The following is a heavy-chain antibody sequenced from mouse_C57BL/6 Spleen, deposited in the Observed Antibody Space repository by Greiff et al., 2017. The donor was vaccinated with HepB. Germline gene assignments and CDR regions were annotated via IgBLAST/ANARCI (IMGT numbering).Heavy chain of an antibody. CDR2: LSYDGSN. J-gene: IGHJ2*01. CDR1: GYSITSGYY. CDR3: ARAYYGNYYFDY. D-gene: IGHD2-10*01. V-gene: IGHV3-6*01. Sequence: EVQLVESGPGLVKPSQSLSLTCSVTGYSITSGYYWNWKRQSPDSNLECMGYLSYDGSNNYNPPLKNRIPITRDTSKNQVFLQFSSVTTEDTATYYCARAYYGNYYFDYWGQGTTLTVSS.